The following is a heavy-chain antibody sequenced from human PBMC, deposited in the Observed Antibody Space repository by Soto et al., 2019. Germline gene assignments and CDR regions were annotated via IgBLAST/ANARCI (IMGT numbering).Heavy chain of an antibody. CDR2: ISAYNGNT. V-gene: IGHV1-18*01. D-gene: IGHD2-15*01. CDR1: GYTFTSYG. Sequence: GASVKVSCKASGYTFTSYGISWVRQAPGQGLEWMGWISAYNGNTNYVQKLQGRVTMTTDTSTSTAYMELRSLRSDDTAVYYCARDSQDIVVVVAANYWGQGTLVTVSS. J-gene: IGHJ4*02. CDR3: ARDSQDIVVVVAANY.